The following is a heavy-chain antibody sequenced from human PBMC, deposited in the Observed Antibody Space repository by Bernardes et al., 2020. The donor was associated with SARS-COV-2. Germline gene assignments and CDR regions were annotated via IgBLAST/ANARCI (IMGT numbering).Heavy chain of an antibody. CDR2: ISSDGDNK. CDR1: GFTFRSYS. Sequence: VGSLIRSCSASGFTFRSYSMHWVRQAPGQGLEYVSGISSDGDNKQYADSVEDRFTISRDNSKDTLYLQLTSLRLEDTAVYYCVKADYKFFWPSSGWGGHFFDNWGQGSLLTVSS. CDR3: VKADYKFFWPSSGWGGHFFDN. V-gene: IGHV3-64D*06. J-gene: IGHJ4*02. D-gene: IGHD6-19*01.